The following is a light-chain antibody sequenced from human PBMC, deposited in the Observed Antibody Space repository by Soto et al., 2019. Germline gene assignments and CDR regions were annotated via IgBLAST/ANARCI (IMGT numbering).Light chain of an antibody. CDR2: KPS. CDR3: QQYKSFSLT. J-gene: IGKJ4*01. Sequence: DIQMTQSPSTLSASVVDRVTITCRARQSIDSWLSWYQQKPGKAPNLLIYKPSNLASGVPSRFSGSGSGTEFSLTIRSLQPDDFATYYCQQYKSFSLTFGGGTRVEVK. CDR1: QSIDSW. V-gene: IGKV1-5*03.